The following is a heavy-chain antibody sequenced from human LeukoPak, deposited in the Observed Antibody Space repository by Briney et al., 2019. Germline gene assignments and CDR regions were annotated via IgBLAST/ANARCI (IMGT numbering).Heavy chain of an antibody. Sequence: GGSLRLSCAASGFTFRTYGMHWVRQAPGKGLEWVAVIWYDGSNKYYADSVKGRFTISRDNSKNTLYLQMNSLRAEDTAVYHCTTNQIMIREYYFDYWGQGTLVTVSS. J-gene: IGHJ4*02. CDR2: IWYDGSNK. CDR3: TTNQIMIREYYFDY. CDR1: GFTFRTYG. V-gene: IGHV3-33*01. D-gene: IGHD3-16*01.